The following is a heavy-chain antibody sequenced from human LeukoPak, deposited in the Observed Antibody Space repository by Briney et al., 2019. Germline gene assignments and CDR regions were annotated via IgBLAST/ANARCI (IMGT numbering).Heavy chain of an antibody. D-gene: IGHD1-1*01. V-gene: IGHV3-48*04. Sequence: GGSLRLSCAASGFTFSDYSMNWVRQAPGKGLEWISYIGISSGNTKYADSVKGRFTISGDSAKSSLYLQMNSLRVEDTAVYYCARDHNYAFDNWGQGTLVTVYS. CDR2: IGISSGNT. CDR3: ARDHNYAFDN. CDR1: GFTFSDYS. J-gene: IGHJ4*02.